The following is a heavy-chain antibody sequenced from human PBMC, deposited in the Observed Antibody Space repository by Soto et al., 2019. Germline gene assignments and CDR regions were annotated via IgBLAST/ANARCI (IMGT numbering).Heavy chain of an antibody. CDR1: GGTFNKYA. D-gene: IGHD6-25*01. J-gene: IGHJ4*02. CDR3: ARQFDYDTSGYYYAY. CDR2: ITPLFGTP. Sequence: SVKVSCKASGGTFNKYAIDWVRQAPGQGLEWMGGITPLFGTPNYAQRFQGRVTISADEVTSTAYMALRSLRSDDTGVYYCARQFDYDTSGYYYAYWGQGXLVTVYS. V-gene: IGHV1-69*13.